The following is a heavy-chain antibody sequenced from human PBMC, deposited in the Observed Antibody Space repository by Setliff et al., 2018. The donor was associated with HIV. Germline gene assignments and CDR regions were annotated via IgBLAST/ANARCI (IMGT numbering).Heavy chain of an antibody. J-gene: IGHJ3*01. CDR2: IIPIFNIA. D-gene: IGHD2-8*01. CDR1: GGTFNTYA. V-gene: IGHV1-69*13. CDR3: ASPHGYCPDGSCSLVGAFDF. Sequence: SVKVSCKASGGTFNTYAMNWVRQAPGQGLEWMGHIIPIFNIANYAQKFQGRITITADESTSTAYMELSSLRSEDTAVYYCASPHGYCPDGSCSLVGAFDFWGQGTMVTVSS.